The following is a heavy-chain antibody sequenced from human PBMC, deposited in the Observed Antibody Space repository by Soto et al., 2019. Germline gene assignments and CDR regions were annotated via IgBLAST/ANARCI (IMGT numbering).Heavy chain of an antibody. V-gene: IGHV3-11*01. D-gene: IGHD6-19*01. Sequence: KPGGSLRLSCNVSGFTFGNYYMSWIRQAPGKGLESISYISSRGVTIYYADSVKGRFTISRDNAKNSLFLQMDSLRAEDTAGYYCARVTASGWFVNGREYFDHWGKGNLVTVSS. CDR2: ISSRGVTI. CDR3: ARVTASGWFVNGREYFDH. J-gene: IGHJ4*02. CDR1: GFTFGNYY.